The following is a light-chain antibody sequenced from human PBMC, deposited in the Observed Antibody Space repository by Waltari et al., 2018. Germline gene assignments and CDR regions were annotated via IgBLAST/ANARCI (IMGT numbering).Light chain of an antibody. CDR3: QHYGTTPPFT. J-gene: IGKJ3*01. V-gene: IGKV3-20*01. CDR2: GAS. CDR1: QSFSASY. Sequence: DIVLTQSPATLSLSPGERATLSCRASQSFSASYLAWYQQKPGQAPRLLIYGASSRATGIPDRFSGSGSGTDFTLTISSLEPEDFAVYYCQHYGTTPPFTFGPGTKVDIK.